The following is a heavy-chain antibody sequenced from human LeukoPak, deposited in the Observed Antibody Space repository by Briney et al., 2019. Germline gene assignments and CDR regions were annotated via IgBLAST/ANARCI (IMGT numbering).Heavy chain of an antibody. Sequence: SETLSLTCTVSGGSISSGGYYWSWIRQHPGMGLEWIGYRHYSGTTYYNASLKSRLTISVDTSKNQFSLKLSSVTAADTAVYYCARASLAYCSGGSCYAIDHWGQGTLVTVSS. CDR3: ARASLAYCSGGSCYAIDH. D-gene: IGHD2-15*01. CDR1: GGSISSGGYY. V-gene: IGHV4-31*03. J-gene: IGHJ4*02. CDR2: RHYSGTT.